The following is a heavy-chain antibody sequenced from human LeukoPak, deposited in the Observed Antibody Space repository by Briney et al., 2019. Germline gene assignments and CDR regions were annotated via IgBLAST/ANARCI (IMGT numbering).Heavy chain of an antibody. D-gene: IGHD2-2*01. Sequence: GGSLRLSRAASGFTLSSYAMHWVRQAPGKGLEWVAVISYDGSNKYYADSVKGRFTISRDNSRNTLYLQMNSLRAEDTAVYYCARDRSQVPADLYYYYYGMDVWGKGTTVTVSS. CDR3: ARDRSQVPADLYYYYYGMDV. CDR2: ISYDGSNK. CDR1: GFTLSSYA. V-gene: IGHV3-30*04. J-gene: IGHJ6*04.